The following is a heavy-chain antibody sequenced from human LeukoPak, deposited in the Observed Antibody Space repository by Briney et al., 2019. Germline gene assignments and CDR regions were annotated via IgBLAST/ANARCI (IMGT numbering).Heavy chain of an antibody. CDR1: GFTFSSYV. CDR2: ISSSGSTI. D-gene: IGHD3-9*01. V-gene: IGHV3-48*03. J-gene: IGHJ6*04. Sequence: GGSLRLSCAASGFTFSSYVMNWVRQAPGKGLEWVTYISSSGSTIYYADSVKGRFTISRDNAKNSLYLQMNSLRAEDTAVYYCARDPAYYDILTGYYNYGMDVWGKGTAVTVSS. CDR3: ARDPAYYDILTGYYNYGMDV.